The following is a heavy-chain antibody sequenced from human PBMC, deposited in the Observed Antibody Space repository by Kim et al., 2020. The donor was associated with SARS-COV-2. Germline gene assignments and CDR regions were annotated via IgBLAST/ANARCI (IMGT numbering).Heavy chain of an antibody. Sequence: GGSLRLSCSASGFIFGDYAMSWVRQAPGKGLEWLGFIRSKTYGGTTEYAASVKGRFTISRDDSKSIAYLQMNSLKTEDTAVYYCTRGGDCSSINCRYIAVFGVDYWGLGSLVSVSS. CDR1: GFIFGDYA. D-gene: IGHD2-2*01. CDR2: IRSKTYGGTT. CDR3: TRGGDCSSINCRYIAVFGVDY. V-gene: IGHV3-49*04. J-gene: IGHJ4*02.